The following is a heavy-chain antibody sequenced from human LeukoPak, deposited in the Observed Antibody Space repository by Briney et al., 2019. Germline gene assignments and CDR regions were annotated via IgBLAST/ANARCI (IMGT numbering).Heavy chain of an antibody. CDR3: AKDRDGDYFDY. CDR2: ISYDGSNK. CDR1: GFTFSSYG. V-gene: IGHV3-30*18. J-gene: IGHJ4*02. D-gene: IGHD4-17*01. Sequence: GGSLRLSCAASGFTFSSYGMHWVRQAPGQGLEWVAVISYDGSNKYYADSVKGRFTISRDNSKNTLYLQMNSLRAEDTAVYYCAKDRDGDYFDYWGQGTLVTVSS.